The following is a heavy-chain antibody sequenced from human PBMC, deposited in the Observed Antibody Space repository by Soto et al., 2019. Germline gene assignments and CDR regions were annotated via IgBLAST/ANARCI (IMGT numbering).Heavy chain of an antibody. D-gene: IGHD5-18*01. CDR2: IYPGDSDT. J-gene: IGHJ6*02. Sequence: GESLKISCKASGYSFTTDWIGWVRQMPGKGLEWMGIIYPGDSDTRHSPSFQGQVTISADKSISTAYLQWSSLKASDTAMYYCARYWRSYSSNYFRGIDVWGQGTTVTVSS. CDR1: GYSFTTDW. CDR3: ARYWRSYSSNYFRGIDV. V-gene: IGHV5-51*01.